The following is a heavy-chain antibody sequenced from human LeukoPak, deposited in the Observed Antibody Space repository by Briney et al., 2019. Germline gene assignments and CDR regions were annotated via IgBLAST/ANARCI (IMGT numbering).Heavy chain of an antibody. CDR1: GYTFTRYY. V-gene: IGHV1-46*01. CDR2: MNPSGGST. CDR3: ATSCRAVNWFDP. D-gene: IGHD3-10*01. J-gene: IGHJ5*02. Sequence: ASVKVSCKASGYTFTRYYMNWVRQAPGPELEWMGVMNPSGGSTTYAQTFQVRVTMTRDTSTSTIYMEVSSLRSEDTAVYYCATSCRAVNWFDPRGQETRDTVSS.